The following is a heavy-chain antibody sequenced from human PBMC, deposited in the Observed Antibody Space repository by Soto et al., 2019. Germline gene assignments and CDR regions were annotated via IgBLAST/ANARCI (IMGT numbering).Heavy chain of an antibody. J-gene: IGHJ2*01. CDR1: GGSISSGNDS. Sequence: QLRLQESCTGLVKPSQTLSLTCAVSGGSISSGNDSWSWIRQPPGKGLEWIGYIFHSGSPYYNPSLKSRVTISVDRSKNQFSLRLSSVTAADTAVYYCARDLHDYGDWYFDLWGRGTLVTVSS. V-gene: IGHV4-30-2*01. CDR2: IFHSGSP. D-gene: IGHD4-17*01. CDR3: ARDLHDYGDWYFDL.